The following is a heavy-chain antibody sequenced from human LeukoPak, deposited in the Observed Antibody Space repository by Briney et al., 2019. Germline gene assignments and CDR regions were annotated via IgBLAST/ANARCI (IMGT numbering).Heavy chain of an antibody. V-gene: IGHV1-2*02. J-gene: IGHJ5*02. CDR2: INPNSGGT. Sequence: ASVKVSCKASGYTFTGYYMHWVRQAPGQGLEWMGWINPNSGGTNYAQKFQGRVTMTRDTSICTAYMELSRLRSDDTAVYYCARDLSYQLLYLNWFDPWGQGTLVTVSS. CDR3: ARDLSYQLLYLNWFDP. CDR1: GYTFTGYY. D-gene: IGHD2-2*02.